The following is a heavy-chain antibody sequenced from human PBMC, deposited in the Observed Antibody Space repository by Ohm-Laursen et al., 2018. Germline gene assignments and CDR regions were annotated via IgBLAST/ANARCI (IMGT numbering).Heavy chain of an antibody. D-gene: IGHD2-21*02. CDR3: ARETLDCYGDCIDY. CDR2: IGTSDANI. J-gene: IGHJ4*02. V-gene: IGHV3-48*03. CDR1: GFTLSIYD. Sequence: GSLRLSCAASGFTLSIYDMNWVRQAPGEGLEWVSYIGTSDANIYYADSVKGRFTVSRDNAKNSLYLQMNSLRAEDTALYYCARETLDCYGDCIDYWGQGTRVTVPS.